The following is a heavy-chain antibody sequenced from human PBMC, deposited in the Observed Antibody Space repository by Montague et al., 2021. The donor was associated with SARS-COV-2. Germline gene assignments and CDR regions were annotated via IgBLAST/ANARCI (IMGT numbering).Heavy chain of an antibody. CDR1: GGFISSSSYY. J-gene: IGHJ4*02. D-gene: IGHD3-3*01. V-gene: IGHV4-39*01. CDR2: IYYSGST. Sequence: SETLPLTCTVSGGFISSSSYYWGWIRQPPGKGLEWIGSIYYSGSTYYNPSLKSRVTISVDTSKNQFSLKLSSVTAADTAVYYCARHWKRITIFGAVTDAFDYWGQGTLVTVSS. CDR3: ARHWKRITIFGAVTDAFDY.